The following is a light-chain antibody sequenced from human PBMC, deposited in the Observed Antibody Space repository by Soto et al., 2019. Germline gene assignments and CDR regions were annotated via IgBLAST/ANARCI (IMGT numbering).Light chain of an antibody. J-gene: IGKJ2*01. CDR2: DAS. CDR3: KQRYKWPNT. Sequence: EIVLTQSPATLSLSPGERATLSCRTSQSVGTYLAWYQHNPGQAPRLLIYDASNRATGIPARFSGSGSGTDFTLTISSPEPEDFAFYYSKQRYKWPNTFGQGTKLEIK. CDR1: QSVGTY. V-gene: IGKV3-11*01.